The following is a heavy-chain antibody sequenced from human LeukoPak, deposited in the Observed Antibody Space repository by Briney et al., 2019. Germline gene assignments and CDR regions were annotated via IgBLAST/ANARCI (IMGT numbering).Heavy chain of an antibody. D-gene: IGHD3-3*01. CDR2: ISNNGGYT. V-gene: IGHV3-23*01. CDR1: GFTFSSSA. J-gene: IGHJ6*02. CDR3: ARGNTIFGVVIYYYYGMDV. Sequence: GGSLRLSCAASGFTFSSSAMSWVRQAPGKGLEWVSAISNNGGYTYYADSVQGRFTISRDNSKSTLCLQMNSLRAEDTAVYYCARGNTIFGVVIYYYYGMDVWGQGTTVTVSS.